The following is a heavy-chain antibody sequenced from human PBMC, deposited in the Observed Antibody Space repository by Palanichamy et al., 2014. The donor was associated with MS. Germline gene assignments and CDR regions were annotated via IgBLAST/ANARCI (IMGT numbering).Heavy chain of an antibody. CDR2: INSDGSST. CDR1: GLTFRNYW. D-gene: IGHD6-25*01. Sequence: EVQLVEAGGGLVQPGGPVRLSCAASGLTFRNYWMHWVRQAPGKGLVWVSRINSDGSSTIYADSVKGRFTISRDNAKDTLYLQMNSLRVEDTAVYYCARSTKGISANYWGQGTLVTVSS. CDR3: ARSTKGISANY. V-gene: IGHV3-74*01. J-gene: IGHJ4*02.